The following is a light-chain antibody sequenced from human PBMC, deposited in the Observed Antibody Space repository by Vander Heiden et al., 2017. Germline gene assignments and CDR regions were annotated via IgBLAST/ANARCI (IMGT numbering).Light chain of an antibody. V-gene: IGKV4-1*01. Sequence: DIVMTQSPDSLSLSLGERATINCKSSQSVLSTSNNKNYLAWYQQKPGQPPKLLISRTSTRESGVPDRFSGSGSGTDFTLTISSLQAEDVAVYYCQQHYSAPLTFGEGTKVEIK. CDR3: QQHYSAPLT. CDR2: RTS. CDR1: QSVLSTSNNKNY. J-gene: IGKJ4*02.